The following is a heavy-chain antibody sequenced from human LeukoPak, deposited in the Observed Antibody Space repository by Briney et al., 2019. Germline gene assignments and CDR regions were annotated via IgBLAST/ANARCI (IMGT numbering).Heavy chain of an antibody. D-gene: IGHD2-21*02. Sequence: SETLSLACTVSGGSISSGSYYWSWIRQPAGKGLEWLGRIYISGSTDYNPSLRSRVTISLDTSKNQFSLKLSSVTAADTAVYYCAKVRLNCGGDCYSGWFDPWGRGTLVTVSS. J-gene: IGHJ5*02. CDR3: AKVRLNCGGDCYSGWFDP. V-gene: IGHV4-61*02. CDR2: IYISGST. CDR1: GGSISSGSYY.